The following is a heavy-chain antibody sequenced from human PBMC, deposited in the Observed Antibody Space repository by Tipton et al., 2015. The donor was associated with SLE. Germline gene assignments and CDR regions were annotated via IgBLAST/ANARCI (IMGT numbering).Heavy chain of an antibody. Sequence: TLSLTCAVYGGSFSGYYWSWIRQPPGKGLEWIGEINHSGSTNYNPSLKSRVTISVDTSKNQFSLKLSSVTAADTAVYYCARVIVTTKSFDYWGQGALVTVSS. V-gene: IGHV4-34*01. CDR2: INHSGST. D-gene: IGHD5-12*01. J-gene: IGHJ4*02. CDR1: GGSFSGYY. CDR3: ARVIVTTKSFDY.